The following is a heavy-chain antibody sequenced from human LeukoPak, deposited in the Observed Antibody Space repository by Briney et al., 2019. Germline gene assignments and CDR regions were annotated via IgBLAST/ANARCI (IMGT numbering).Heavy chain of an antibody. D-gene: IGHD1-14*01. Sequence: GGSLRLSCAASGFTFSTYAIHWVRQAPGKGLEWVAVISYDGTNKNYADSVKGRFTISRGNSKNTLYLQLNSLRAEDTVVYYCARDETNGFDSWGQGTLVTVSS. V-gene: IGHV3-30*07. CDR2: ISYDGTNK. J-gene: IGHJ5*01. CDR1: GFTFSTYA. CDR3: ARDETNGFDS.